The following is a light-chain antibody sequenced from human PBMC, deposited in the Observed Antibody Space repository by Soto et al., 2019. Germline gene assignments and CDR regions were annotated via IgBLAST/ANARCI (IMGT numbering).Light chain of an antibody. CDR3: QQYNNWPPGT. CDR1: QSVSSN. V-gene: IGKV3-15*01. J-gene: IGKJ1*01. CDR2: GAS. Sequence: EIVITQSPATQSVSPGGRATLSCRASQSVSSNLAWYQQKPGQAPRLLIYGASTRATGIPARFSGSGSGTGFTLTISSLQSEDFAVYYCQQYNNWPPGTFGQGTKVDIK.